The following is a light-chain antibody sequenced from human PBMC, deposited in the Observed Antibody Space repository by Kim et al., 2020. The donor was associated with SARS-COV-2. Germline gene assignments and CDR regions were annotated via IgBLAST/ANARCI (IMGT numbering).Light chain of an antibody. V-gene: IGLV3-19*01. J-gene: IGLJ3*02. CDR1: SLKSYD. CDR3: NSRDNNGKVV. Sequence: VALRQKVTITSTGDSLKSYDASRYQQKEAQATVLVIYGKNDRPARFPDRFSGSRSGNTASLTITGAQAEDAADYYCNSRDNNGKVVFGGGTQLTVL. CDR2: GKN.